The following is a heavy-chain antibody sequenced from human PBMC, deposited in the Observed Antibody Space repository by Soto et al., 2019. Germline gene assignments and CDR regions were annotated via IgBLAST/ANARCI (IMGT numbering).Heavy chain of an antibody. D-gene: IGHD2-21*02. CDR1: ADIFNNYY. CDR3: AKHCGGDCSNGFDI. J-gene: IGHJ3*02. CDR2: MTPSDGST. Sequence: ASVKVSCKTSADIFNNYYIHWVRQAPGQGLEWMGVMTPSDGSTNYAQSFQGRVTMTRDTSTRTVYVELSSLRSEDTAVYYCAKHCGGDCSNGFDIWGQGTNVTV. V-gene: IGHV1-46*02.